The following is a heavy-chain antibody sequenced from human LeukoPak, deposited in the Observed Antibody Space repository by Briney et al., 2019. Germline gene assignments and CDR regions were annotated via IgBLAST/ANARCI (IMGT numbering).Heavy chain of an antibody. J-gene: IGHJ4*02. CDR3: ARASEIRADY. CDR1: GFTFNNYG. V-gene: IGHV3-33*01. Sequence: GRSLRLSCVASGFTFNNYGLHWVRQAPGKGLEGVAVIWFDGSNQFYADSVKGRFTISRDNSKNTLYLQMNSLRAEDTAVYYCARASEIRADYWGQGTLVTVSS. D-gene: IGHD3-3*02. CDR2: IWFDGSNQ.